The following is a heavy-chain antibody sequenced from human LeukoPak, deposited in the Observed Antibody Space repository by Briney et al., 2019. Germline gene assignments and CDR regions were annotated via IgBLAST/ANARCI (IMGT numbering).Heavy chain of an antibody. Sequence: PASETLSLTCSVSGGSISSSHYYWGWIRQPPGKGLVWVSRINSDGSSTSYADSVKGRFTISRDNAKNTLYLQMNSLRAEDTAVYYCARARYYYGSGSQNRIDYWGQGTLVTVSS. CDR2: INSDGSST. D-gene: IGHD3-10*01. CDR3: ARARYYYGSGSQNRIDY. CDR1: GGSISSSHYY. V-gene: IGHV3-74*01. J-gene: IGHJ4*02.